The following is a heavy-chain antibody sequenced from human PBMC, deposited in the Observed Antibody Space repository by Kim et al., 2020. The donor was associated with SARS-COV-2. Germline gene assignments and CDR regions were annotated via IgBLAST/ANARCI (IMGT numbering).Heavy chain of an antibody. CDR1: GYTFTSYD. Sequence: ASVKVSCKTSGYTFTSYDMNWVRQATGQGLEWMGWVNPNSGDTDYAQKFQGRVTMTRNSSISTAYMELSSLRSDDTGVYYCARQDYYYGMDVWGQGTTVTVSS. CDR3: ARQDYYYGMDV. V-gene: IGHV1-8*01. CDR2: VNPNSGDT. J-gene: IGHJ6*02.